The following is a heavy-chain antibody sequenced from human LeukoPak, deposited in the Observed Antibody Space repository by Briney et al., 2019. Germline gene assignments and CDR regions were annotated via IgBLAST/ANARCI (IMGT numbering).Heavy chain of an antibody. Sequence: SETLSLTCTVSGGSISSYYWSWIRQPPGKGLEWIGSIYYSGGTNYNPSLKSRVTISVDASKHQFSLKLSSVTAADAAVYYCAGTAWFGELVYYYSMVVWGKGTTVTVSS. D-gene: IGHD3-10*01. CDR1: GGSISSYY. V-gene: IGHV4-59*01. CDR3: AGTAWFGELVYYYSMVV. CDR2: IYYSGGT. J-gene: IGHJ6*03.